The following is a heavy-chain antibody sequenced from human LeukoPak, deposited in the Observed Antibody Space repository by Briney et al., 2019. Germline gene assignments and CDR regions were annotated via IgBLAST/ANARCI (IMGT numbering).Heavy chain of an antibody. D-gene: IGHD1-26*01. CDR1: GFSFSSYW. V-gene: IGHV3-74*01. CDR2: INSDESST. J-gene: IGHJ4*02. CDR3: ARARGGYFFDY. Sequence: PEGSLRLSCAVAGFSFSSYWMHWVRQVPGKGLVWVSRINSDESSTSYAHSVKGRFTISRDNAKNTLYLQMNSLRAEDTAVYYCARARGGYFFDYWGQGTLVAVSS.